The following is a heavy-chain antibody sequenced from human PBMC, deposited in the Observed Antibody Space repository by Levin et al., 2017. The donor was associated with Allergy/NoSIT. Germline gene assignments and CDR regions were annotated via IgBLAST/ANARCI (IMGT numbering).Heavy chain of an antibody. J-gene: IGHJ4*02. CDR2: IYYTGTT. Sequence: KPSETLSLTCTVSGGSISSSSHHWGWVRQPPGKGLEWIGSIYYTGTTYYRPSLRGRVTISVDTSKNQFSLKLTSVTAADTAMYYCAGEYSSSSAYWGQGTLVTVSS. CDR3: AGEYSSSSAY. CDR1: GGSISSSSHH. D-gene: IGHD6-6*01. V-gene: IGHV4-39*07.